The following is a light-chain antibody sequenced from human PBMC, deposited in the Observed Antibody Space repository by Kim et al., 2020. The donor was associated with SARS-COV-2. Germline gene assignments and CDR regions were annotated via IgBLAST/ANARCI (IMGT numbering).Light chain of an antibody. CDR1: NIGSQS. CDR2: YDI. V-gene: IGLV3-21*04. CDR3: QVWDSSSDQYV. J-gene: IGLJ1*01. Sequence: SYELTQPPSVSVAPGKTARITCGGNNIGSQSVHWYQQKPGQAPVLVIYYDIDRPSGIPERFSGSNSGNTATLTISRVEAGDEADDYCQVWDSSSDQYVFG.